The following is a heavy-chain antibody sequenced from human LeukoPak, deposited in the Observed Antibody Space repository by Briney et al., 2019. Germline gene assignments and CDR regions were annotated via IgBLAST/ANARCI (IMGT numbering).Heavy chain of an antibody. CDR3: AKDLTVPTGWFDP. D-gene: IGHD4-17*01. Sequence: GGSLRLSCAASGFTFSSYAMSWVRQAPGKGLEWVSAISGSGGSTYCADSVKGRFTISRDNSKNTLYLQMNSLRAKDTAVYYCAKDLTVPTGWFDPWGQGTLVTVSS. V-gene: IGHV3-23*01. CDR2: ISGSGGST. J-gene: IGHJ5*02. CDR1: GFTFSSYA.